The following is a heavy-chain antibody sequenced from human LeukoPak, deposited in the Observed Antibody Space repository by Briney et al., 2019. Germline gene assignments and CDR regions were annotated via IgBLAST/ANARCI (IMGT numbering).Heavy chain of an antibody. V-gene: IGHV4-34*01. D-gene: IGHD3-22*01. CDR3: AREWGYYYDSSGYYYFRPQYFQH. J-gene: IGHJ1*01. CDR1: GGSFSGYY. CDR2: INHSGST. Sequence: PSETLSLTCAVYGGSFSGYYWSWIRQPPGKGLEWIGEINHSGSTTYNPSLKGRVTISVDTSKNQFSLKLSSVTAADTAVYYCAREWGYYYDSSGYYYFRPQYFQHWGQGTLVTVSS.